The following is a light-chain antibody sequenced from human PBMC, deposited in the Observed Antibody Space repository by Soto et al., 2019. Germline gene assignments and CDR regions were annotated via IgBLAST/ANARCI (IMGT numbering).Light chain of an antibody. CDR3: QQYRTPRT. J-gene: IGKJ1*01. CDR1: QSVSSSY. V-gene: IGKV3-20*01. Sequence: EIVLTQSPGTLSLSPGERATLSCRASQSVSSSYLAWYQQKPGQAPRLLIYGASSRATGIPDRFSGSGSGTDFTLTISRLEPEDFVVYYCQQYRTPRTLGQGTQVDIK. CDR2: GAS.